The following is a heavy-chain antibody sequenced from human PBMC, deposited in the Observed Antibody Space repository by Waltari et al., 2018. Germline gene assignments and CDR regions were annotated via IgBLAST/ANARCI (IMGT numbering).Heavy chain of an antibody. CDR2: FDPEDGET. V-gene: IGHV1-24*01. Sequence: QVQLVQSGAEVKKPGASVKVSCKVYGKTITGLSMHWVRQAPGKGLEWMGGFDPEDGETIYAQKFQGRVTMTEDTSTDTAYMELSSLRSDDTAVYYCATSGTYYFHWFDPWGQGTLVTVSS. CDR3: ATSGTYYFHWFDP. J-gene: IGHJ5*02. CDR1: GKTITGLS. D-gene: IGHD1-26*01.